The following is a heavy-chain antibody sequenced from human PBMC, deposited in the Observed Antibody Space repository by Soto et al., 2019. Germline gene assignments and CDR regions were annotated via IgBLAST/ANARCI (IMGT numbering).Heavy chain of an antibody. D-gene: IGHD3-16*01. CDR2: ISHDGSHK. V-gene: IGHV3-30*18. CDR1: GFSFSNYG. Sequence: GGSLRLSCAASGFSFSNYGMHWVRQAPGKGLEWVAVISHDGSHKYYADSVKGRFTISRDNSKNTLYLQMSSLRPEDTALYYCANDCREGSEGSPLWNYFDYWGQGALVTVSS. CDR3: ANDCREGSEGSPLWNYFDY. J-gene: IGHJ4*02.